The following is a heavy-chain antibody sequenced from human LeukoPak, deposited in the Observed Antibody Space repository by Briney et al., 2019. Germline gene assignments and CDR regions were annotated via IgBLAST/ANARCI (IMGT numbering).Heavy chain of an antibody. CDR1: GLTFSSYA. D-gene: IGHD1-26*01. CDR2: ISYDGSNK. J-gene: IGHJ4*02. Sequence: PGGSLRLPCAASGLTFSSYAMHWVRQAPGKGLEWVAVISYDGSNKYYADSVKGRFTISRDNSKSTLYLQMNSLRAEDTAVYYCALILVGATGPFDYWGQGTLVTVSS. V-gene: IGHV3-30-3*01. CDR3: ALILVGATGPFDY.